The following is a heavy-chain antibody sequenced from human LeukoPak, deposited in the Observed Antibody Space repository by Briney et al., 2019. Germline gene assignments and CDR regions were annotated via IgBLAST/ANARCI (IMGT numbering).Heavy chain of an antibody. CDR3: AREGMVVAPRYSSYFDY. Sequence: GGSLRLSCAASGFTFSSYAMHWVRQAPGRGLEWVAVISYDGSNKYYADSVKGRFTISRDNSKNTLYLQMNSLRAEDTAVYYCAREGMVVAPRYSSYFDYWGQGTLVTVSS. D-gene: IGHD2-15*01. CDR2: ISYDGSNK. CDR1: GFTFSSYA. V-gene: IGHV3-30*01. J-gene: IGHJ4*02.